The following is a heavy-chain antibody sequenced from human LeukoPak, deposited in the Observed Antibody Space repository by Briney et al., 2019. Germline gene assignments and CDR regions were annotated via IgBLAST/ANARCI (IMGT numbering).Heavy chain of an antibody. Sequence: GGSLRLSCAASGFNFSNYVMHWVRQAPGKGLEWVSFIGSDGSDKHYADSVKGRFTISRDNSKNTLYLQMNSLRPEDTAVYYCAKDLSSGGGYDWGQGTLVTVSP. D-gene: IGHD3-16*01. CDR3: AKDLSSGGGYD. J-gene: IGHJ4*02. CDR1: GFNFSNYV. CDR2: IGSDGSDK. V-gene: IGHV3-30*02.